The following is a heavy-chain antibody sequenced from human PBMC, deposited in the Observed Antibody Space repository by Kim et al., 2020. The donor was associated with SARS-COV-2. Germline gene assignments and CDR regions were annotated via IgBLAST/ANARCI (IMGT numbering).Heavy chain of an antibody. CDR3: ARHFTFPRGGYGTFDY. CDR1: GFSLSNNRVG. CDR2: VYWDDDK. J-gene: IGHJ4*02. Sequence: SGPTLVKPTQTLTLTCTFSGFSLSNNRVGVGWIRQPPGKALEWLALVYWDDDKRYGPSLRSRLTITKDTSKNQVVLTMTNMDPVDTATYYCARHFTFPRGGYGTFDYWGQGALVTVSS. V-gene: IGHV2-5*05. D-gene: IGHD6-25*01.